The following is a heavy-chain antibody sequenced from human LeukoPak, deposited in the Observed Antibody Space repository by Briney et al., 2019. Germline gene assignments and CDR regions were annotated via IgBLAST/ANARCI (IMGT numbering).Heavy chain of an antibody. J-gene: IGHJ3*02. CDR2: IYYSGST. V-gene: IGHV4-39*07. CDR1: GGSISSSSYY. D-gene: IGHD2-8*01. Sequence: SETLSLTCTVSGGSISSSSYYWGWIRQPPGKGLEWIGSIYYSGSTYYNPSLKSRVTISVDTSKNQFSLKLSSVTAADTAVYYCAQCGVYAIWSCAFDIWGQGTMVTVSS. CDR3: AQCGVYAIWSCAFDI.